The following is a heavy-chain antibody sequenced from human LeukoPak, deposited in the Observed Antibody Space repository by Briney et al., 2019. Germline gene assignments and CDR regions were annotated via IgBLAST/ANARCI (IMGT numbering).Heavy chain of an antibody. D-gene: IGHD5-18*01. V-gene: IGHV3-30*18. CDR2: ISYDGSDK. CDR1: GFTFSSYA. Sequence: GGSLRLSCAASGFTFSSYAMSWVRQAPGKGLEWVAVISYDGSDKYSADSVKGRFTISRDNSKNTLYLQMNSLRAEDTAVYYCAKNAHYQGYSYGGIDYWGQGTLVTVSS. J-gene: IGHJ4*02. CDR3: AKNAHYQGYSYGGIDY.